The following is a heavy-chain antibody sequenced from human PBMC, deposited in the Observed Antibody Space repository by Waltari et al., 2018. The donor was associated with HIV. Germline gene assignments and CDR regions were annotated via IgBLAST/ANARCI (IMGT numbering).Heavy chain of an antibody. J-gene: IGHJ3*01. Sequence: EVKLVESGGGLVQPGRSLRLSCTGSGFPLGYYVMNWVRQAPGKGLEWVGFIRSKAYGGTTEYAESVKGRFSISRDDSRAIVYLQMNSLKTEDTAVYHCTRDSYGRYPDHAFDFWGQGTMVTVSS. CDR2: IRSKAYGGTT. CDR3: TRDSYGRYPDHAFDF. D-gene: IGHD3-10*01. V-gene: IGHV3-49*04. CDR1: GFPLGYYV.